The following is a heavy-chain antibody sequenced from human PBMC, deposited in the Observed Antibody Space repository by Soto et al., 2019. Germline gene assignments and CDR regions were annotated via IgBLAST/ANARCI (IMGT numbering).Heavy chain of an antibody. CDR3: ARGNYGMDV. Sequence: HPGGSLRLSCAASGFTFSSYWMHWVRQAPGKGLVWVSNIKSDGSNTNYADSVKGRFTISRDNAKNTLYLQMNSLRAEDTAVYYCARGNYGMDVWGQGTTVTVSS. D-gene: IGHD3-10*01. J-gene: IGHJ6*02. CDR2: IKSDGSNT. V-gene: IGHV3-74*01. CDR1: GFTFSSYW.